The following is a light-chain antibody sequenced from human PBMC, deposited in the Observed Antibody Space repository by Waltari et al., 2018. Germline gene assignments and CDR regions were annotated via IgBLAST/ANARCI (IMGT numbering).Light chain of an antibody. V-gene: IGKV4-1*01. Sequence: DIVMTQSPDSLAVSLGERATSPCKSSQSILFSSNSKNSLAWYQLKPGQGPQLLIYWASSRASGVPDRFSGSGSGTDFTLTISSRQAEDVAVYYCHQYDKTPPTFGQGTKVEIK. CDR3: HQYDKTPPT. CDR1: QSILFSSNSKNS. J-gene: IGKJ1*01. CDR2: WAS.